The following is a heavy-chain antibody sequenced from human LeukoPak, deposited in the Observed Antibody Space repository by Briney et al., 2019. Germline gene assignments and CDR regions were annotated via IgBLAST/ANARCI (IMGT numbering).Heavy chain of an antibody. CDR2: IYHSGST. CDR3: AGDGYGDYGDAFDI. Sequence: TPSETLSLTCAVYGGSFSGYYWSWVRQPPGKGLEWIGSIYHSGSTYYNPSLKSRVTISVDTSKNQFSLKLSSVTAADTAGYYGAGDGYGDYGDAFDIWGQGTRVTAAS. D-gene: IGHD4-17*01. CDR1: GGSFSGYY. J-gene: IGHJ3*02. V-gene: IGHV4-34*01.